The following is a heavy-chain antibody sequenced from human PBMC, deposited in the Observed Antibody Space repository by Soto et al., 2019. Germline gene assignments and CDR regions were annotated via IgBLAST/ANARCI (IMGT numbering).Heavy chain of an antibody. D-gene: IGHD3-16*01. J-gene: IGHJ5*02. CDR2: INPSGEIT. V-gene: IGHV3-21*01. CDR3: APAFHDYVSFRFDP. Sequence: GGSLRLSCAASGFVFSAHGMNWVRQAPGKGLAWVSSINPSGEITYYAESVKGRFTISRDNAKNLLSLQMNSLTAEDTAVYYCAPAFHDYVSFRFDPWSQGTLVTVS. CDR1: GFVFSAHG.